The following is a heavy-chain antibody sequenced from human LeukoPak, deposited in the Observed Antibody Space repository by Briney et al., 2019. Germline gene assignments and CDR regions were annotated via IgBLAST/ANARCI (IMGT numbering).Heavy chain of an antibody. J-gene: IGHJ5*02. V-gene: IGHV1-2*02. D-gene: IGHD6-6*01. CDR3: ARAPWSSRHNWFDP. CDR2: INPNSGGT. Sequence: ASVKVSCKASGYTFTGYYMHWVRQAPGQGLEWMGWINPNSGGTNYAQKFQGRVTMTRDTSISTAYMELSRLRSDDTAVYYCARAPWSSRHNWFDPWGQGTLVTVSS. CDR1: GYTFTGYY.